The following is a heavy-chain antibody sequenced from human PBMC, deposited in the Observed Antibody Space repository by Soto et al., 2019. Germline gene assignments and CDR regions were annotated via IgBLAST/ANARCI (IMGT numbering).Heavy chain of an antibody. V-gene: IGHV3-15*01. CDR3: TTQLRWEHSSSSAFG. J-gene: IGHJ4*02. Sequence: GGSLRLSCAASGFTFSNAWMSWIRQAPGKGLEWVGRIKSRTDGGTPDYAAPVKGRFTVSRDDSQNTLYLQMNSLNTEDTAIYYCTTQLRWEHSSSSAFGWGQGTLVTVSS. CDR1: GFTFSNAW. CDR2: IKSRTDGGTP. D-gene: IGHD6-6*01.